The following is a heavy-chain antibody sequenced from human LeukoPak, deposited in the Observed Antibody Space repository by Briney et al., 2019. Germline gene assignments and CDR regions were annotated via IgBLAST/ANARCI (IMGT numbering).Heavy chain of an antibody. J-gene: IGHJ6*03. CDR2: ISGSGGST. V-gene: IGHV3-23*01. CDR1: GFTFSSYA. D-gene: IGHD4-17*01. Sequence: GGSLRLSCAASGFTFSSYAMSWVRQAPGKGLEWVSAISGSGGSTYYADSVKGRFTISRDNSKNTLYLQMNSLKTEDTAVYYCATVTSLADYYYMDVWGKGTTVTVSS. CDR3: ATVTSLADYYYMDV.